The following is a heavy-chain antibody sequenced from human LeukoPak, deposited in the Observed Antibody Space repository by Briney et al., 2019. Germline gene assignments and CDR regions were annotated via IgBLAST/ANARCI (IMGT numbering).Heavy chain of an antibody. Sequence: GASVTVSCTASGYTFTSYYMHWVRQAPGQGLEWMGIINPSGGSTSYAQKFQGRVTMTRDTSTSTVYMELSSLRSEDTAVYYCARDQKSYYGPHDYWGREPWSPSPQ. CDR1: GYTFTSYY. V-gene: IGHV1-46*01. D-gene: IGHD1-26*01. CDR3: ARDQKSYYGPHDY. CDR2: INPSGGST. J-gene: IGHJ4*02.